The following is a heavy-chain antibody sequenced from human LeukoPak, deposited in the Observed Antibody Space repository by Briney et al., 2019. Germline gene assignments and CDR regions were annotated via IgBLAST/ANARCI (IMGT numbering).Heavy chain of an antibody. CDR3: ARGQNYYDSSGYYWFDY. CDR2: ISPIFGTA. CDR1: GGTFSSYA. V-gene: IGHV1-69*01. Sequence: SVKVSCKXSGGTFSSYAISWVRQAPGQGLEWMGGISPIFGTANYAQKFQGRVTITADESTSTAYMELSSLRSEDTAVYYCARGQNYYDSSGYYWFDYWGQGTLVTVSS. D-gene: IGHD3-22*01. J-gene: IGHJ4*02.